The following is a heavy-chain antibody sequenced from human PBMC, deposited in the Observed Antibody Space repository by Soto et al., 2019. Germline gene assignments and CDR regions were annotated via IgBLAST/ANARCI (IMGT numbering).Heavy chain of an antibody. J-gene: IGHJ4*02. V-gene: IGHV4-31*03. CDR3: AREPYDSSGYYQY. D-gene: IGHD3-22*01. CDR1: GGSISSGGYY. Sequence: QVQLQESGPGLVKPSQTLSLTCTVSGGSISSGGYYWSWIRQHPGKGLEWIGDIYYSGSTYYNPSLKSRVTMSVDTSKNQFSLKLSSVTAADTAVYYCAREPYDSSGYYQYWGQGTLVTVSS. CDR2: IYYSGST.